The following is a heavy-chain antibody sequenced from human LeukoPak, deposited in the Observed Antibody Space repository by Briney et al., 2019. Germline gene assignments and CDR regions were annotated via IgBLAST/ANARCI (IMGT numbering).Heavy chain of an antibody. CDR3: ARRWLRFDD. CDR1: GGSFSGYY. CDR2: INHSGST. V-gene: IGHV4-34*01. D-gene: IGHD5-12*01. Sequence: SETLSLTCAVYGGSFSGYYWSWIRQPPGKGLEWIGEINHSGSTNYNPSFKSRVTISVDTSKNQFSLKLSSVTAADTAVYYCARRWLRFDDWGQGTLVTVSS. J-gene: IGHJ4*02.